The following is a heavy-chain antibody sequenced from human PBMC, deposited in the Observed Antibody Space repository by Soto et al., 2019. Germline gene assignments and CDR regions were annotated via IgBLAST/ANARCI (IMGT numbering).Heavy chain of an antibody. CDR1: GFSLSNARMG. CDR2: IFSNDEK. D-gene: IGHD6-19*01. J-gene: IGHJ4*02. V-gene: IGHV2-26*01. CDR3: AWIRTGQWLGQFDF. Sequence: QVTLKESGPVLVKPTETLTLTCTVSGFSLSNARMGVSWIRQPPGKALEWLAHIFSNDEKAYSTSLKSRLTNXKXTXXSQVVLTMTNMDPVDTATYYGAWIRTGQWLGQFDFWGQETLVTVSS.